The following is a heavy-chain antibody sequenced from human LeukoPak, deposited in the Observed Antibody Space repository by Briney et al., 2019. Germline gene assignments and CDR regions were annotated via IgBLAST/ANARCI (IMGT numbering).Heavy chain of an antibody. CDR2: IIPSLGTA. Sequence: SVKVSCKASGYTFTSYGISWVRQAPGQGLEWMGGIIPSLGTANYAQKFKGRVTITADKSTSTAYMELSSLRSEDTAVYYCARDRIAVAGRKYYYYMDVWGKGTTVTVSS. V-gene: IGHV1-69*06. CDR3: ARDRIAVAGRKYYYYMDV. D-gene: IGHD6-19*01. J-gene: IGHJ6*03. CDR1: GYTFTSYG.